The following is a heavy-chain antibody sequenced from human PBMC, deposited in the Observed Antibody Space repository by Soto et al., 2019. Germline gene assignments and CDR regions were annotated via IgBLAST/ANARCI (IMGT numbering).Heavy chain of an antibody. J-gene: IGHJ6*02. Sequence: GSSVKVSCKASGGTFSSYAISWVRQAPGQGLEWMGWINPNSGGTNYAQKFQGRVTMTRDTSISTAYMELSRLRSDDTAVYYCASLGYCSGADVWGQGTTVTVSS. D-gene: IGHD2-15*01. CDR2: INPNSGGT. CDR3: ASLGYCSGADV. CDR1: GGTFSSYA. V-gene: IGHV1-2*02.